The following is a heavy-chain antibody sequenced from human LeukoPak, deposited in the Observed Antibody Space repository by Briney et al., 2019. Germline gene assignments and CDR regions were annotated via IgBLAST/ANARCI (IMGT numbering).Heavy chain of an antibody. CDR3: ARQKVTAIGPLDY. CDR1: GGSISNTNW. V-gene: IGHV4-4*02. Sequence: SGTLSLTCGVSGGSISNTNWWTWARQPPGKGLEWIGEVNLQGSTNYNPSLKSRVTISVDTSKNQFSLKLTSVTAADTAVYYCARQKVTAIGPLDYWGQGSLVTVSS. CDR2: VNLQGST. D-gene: IGHD2-21*02. J-gene: IGHJ4*02.